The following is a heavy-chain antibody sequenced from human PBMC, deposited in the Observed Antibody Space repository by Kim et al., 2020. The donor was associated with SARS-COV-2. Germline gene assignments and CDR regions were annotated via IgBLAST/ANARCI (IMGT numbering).Heavy chain of an antibody. CDR3: ASGKGLFRPFDY. CDR2: ISSSSSYI. J-gene: IGHJ4*02. V-gene: IGHV3-21*01. D-gene: IGHD3-22*01. Sequence: GGSLRLSCAASGFTFSSYSMNWVRQAPGKGLEWVSSISSSSSYIYYADSVKGRFTISRDNAKNSLYLQMNSLRAEDTAVYYCASGKGLFRPFDYWGQGTLVTVSS. CDR1: GFTFSSYS.